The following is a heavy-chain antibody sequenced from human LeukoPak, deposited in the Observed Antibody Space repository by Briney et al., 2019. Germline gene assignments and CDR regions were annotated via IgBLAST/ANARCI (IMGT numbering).Heavy chain of an antibody. Sequence: GGSLRLSCAASGFNFSNFWMRWVRQAPGKGLEWVSRIYSDGSSTSYADSVKGRFTISRDNAKNTLYLQMSSLRAEDTAVYYCARGSYGNLYYYWGQGTLVTVSS. CDR3: ARGSYGNLYYY. J-gene: IGHJ4*02. CDR2: IYSDGSST. CDR1: GFNFSNFW. V-gene: IGHV3-74*01. D-gene: IGHD5-18*01.